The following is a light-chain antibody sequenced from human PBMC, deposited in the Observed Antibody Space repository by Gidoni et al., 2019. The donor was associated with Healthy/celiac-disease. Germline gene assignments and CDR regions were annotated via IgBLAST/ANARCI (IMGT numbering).Light chain of an antibody. J-gene: IGKJ1*01. CDR1: QDISNY. V-gene: IGKV1-33*01. Sequence: DIQMTQSPSSLSASVGDRVTITCQASQDISNYLNWYQQKPGKAPTLLIYDASNLETRVPSRFSGSGSGTDFTFTISSLQPEDIATYYCQQYDNLPWTFGQGTKVEIK. CDR2: DAS. CDR3: QQYDNLPWT.